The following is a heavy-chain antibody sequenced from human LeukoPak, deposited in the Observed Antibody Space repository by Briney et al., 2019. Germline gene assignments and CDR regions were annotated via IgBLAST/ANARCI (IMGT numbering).Heavy chain of an antibody. J-gene: IGHJ4*02. CDR2: ISAYNGNT. Sequence: ASVKVSCKASGYTFTSYGISWVRQAPGQGLEWMGWISAYNGNTNYAQKLQGRVTMTTDTSTSTAYMELRSLRSDDTAVYYCARDGGPVLRYFDWSPPYLFDHWGQGTLVTVSS. V-gene: IGHV1-18*01. CDR1: GYTFTSYG. CDR3: ARDGGPVLRYFDWSPPYLFDH. D-gene: IGHD3-9*01.